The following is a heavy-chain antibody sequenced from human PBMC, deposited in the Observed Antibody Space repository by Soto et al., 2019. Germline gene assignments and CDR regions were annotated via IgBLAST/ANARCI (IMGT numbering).Heavy chain of an antibody. D-gene: IGHD2-2*01. CDR1: GYTFTSYD. V-gene: IGHV1-8*01. CDR2: MNPNSGNT. CDR3: AGEWWAAMSPYYYYYYMDV. J-gene: IGHJ6*03. Sequence: ASVKVSCKASGYTFTSYDINWVRQATGQGLEWMGWMNPNSGNTGYAQKFQGRVTMTRNTSISTAYMELSSLRSEDTAVYYCAGEWWAAMSPYYYYYYMDVWGKGTTVTVSS.